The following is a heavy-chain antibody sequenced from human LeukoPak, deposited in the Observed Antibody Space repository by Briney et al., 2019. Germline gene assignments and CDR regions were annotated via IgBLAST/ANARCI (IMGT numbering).Heavy chain of an antibody. CDR2: INHSGST. J-gene: IGHJ4*02. CDR1: GGSFSGYY. D-gene: IGHD2-2*02. CDR3: ASTTGYCSSTSCYSNKSPFDY. Sequence: PSETLSLTCAVYGGSFSGYYWSWIRQPPGKGLEWIGEINHSGSTNYNPSLKSGVTISVDTSKNQFSLKLSSVTAADTAVYYCASTTGYCSSTSCYSNKSPFDYWGQGTLVTVSS. V-gene: IGHV4-34*01.